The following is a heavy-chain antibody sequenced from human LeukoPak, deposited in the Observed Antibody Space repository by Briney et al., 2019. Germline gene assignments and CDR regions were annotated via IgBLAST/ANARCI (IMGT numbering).Heavy chain of an antibody. CDR3: ARLSWSMPYTMVRGGPFDY. CDR1: GYSFTSYW. Sequence: GESLKISCKGSGYSFTSYWIGWVRQMPGKGLEWMGIIYPGDSDTRYSPSFQGQVTISAGKSISTAYLQWSSLKASDTAMYYCARLSWSMPYTMVRGGPFDYWGQGTLVTVSS. J-gene: IGHJ4*02. CDR2: IYPGDSDT. D-gene: IGHD3-10*01. V-gene: IGHV5-51*01.